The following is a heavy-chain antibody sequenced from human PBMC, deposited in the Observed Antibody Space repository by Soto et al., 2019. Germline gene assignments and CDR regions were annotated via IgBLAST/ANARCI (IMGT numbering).Heavy chain of an antibody. V-gene: IGHV1-18*01. J-gene: IGHJ2*01. Sequence: QVHLVQSGAEVKKPGASVKVSCKASGYTLTRYGITWVRQAPGQGLEWMGSISAYNANTNYAQKLQGRLTMTTDTSTSTAYMELRSLTSDDTAVYYCAREGFRYFDLWGRGTLVSVSS. CDR2: ISAYNANT. CDR3: AREGFRYFDL. CDR1: GYTLTRYG. D-gene: IGHD3-3*01.